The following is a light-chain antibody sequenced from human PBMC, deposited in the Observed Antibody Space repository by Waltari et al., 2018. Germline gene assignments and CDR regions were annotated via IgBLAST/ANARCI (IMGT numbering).Light chain of an antibody. CDR3: QQSYSTPQT. J-gene: IGKJ1*01. CDR2: GAY. Sequence: DVQMTQSPSSLPASVGDRVTITCRASQTISSYLNWYQQRPGKAPKLLIYGAYSLQSGVPPRFSGSGSETDFTLTISSLQPEDFATYYCQQSYSTPQTFGQGTKVEIK. V-gene: IGKV1-39*01. CDR1: QTISSY.